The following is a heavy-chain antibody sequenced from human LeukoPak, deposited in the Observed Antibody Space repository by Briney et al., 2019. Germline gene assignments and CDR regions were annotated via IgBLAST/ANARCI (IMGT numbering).Heavy chain of an antibody. D-gene: IGHD1-7*01. CDR2: IYYSGST. CDR1: GGSISSSSYY. V-gene: IGHV4-39*01. J-gene: IGHJ3*02. CDR3: ARTPGGYNWNFGRTPASAFDI. Sequence: SETLSLTCTVSGGSISSSSYYWGWIRQPPGKGLEWIGSIYYSGSTYYNPSLKSRVTISVDTSKNQFSLKLSSVTAADTAVYYCARTPGGYNWNFGRTPASAFDIWGQGTMVTVSS.